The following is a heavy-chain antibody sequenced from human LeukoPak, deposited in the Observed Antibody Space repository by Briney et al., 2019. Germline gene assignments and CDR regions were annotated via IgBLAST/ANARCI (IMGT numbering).Heavy chain of an antibody. Sequence: GESLRLSCAASGFTFSSYWMSWVRQAPGKGLEWVANIKQDGSEKYYVDSVKGRFTISRDNAKNSLYLQMNSLRAEDTAVYYCARDESWYGELFPNYWGQGTLVTVSS. CDR1: GFTFSSYW. D-gene: IGHD3-10*01. V-gene: IGHV3-7*01. J-gene: IGHJ4*02. CDR3: ARDESWYGELFPNY. CDR2: IKQDGSEK.